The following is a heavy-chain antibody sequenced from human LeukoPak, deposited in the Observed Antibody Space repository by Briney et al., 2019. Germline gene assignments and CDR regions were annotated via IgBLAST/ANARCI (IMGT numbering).Heavy chain of an antibody. Sequence: GGSLRLSCAASGFTFSSYAMSWVRQAPGKGLEWVASINHNGNVNYYVDSVKGRFTISRDNAKNSLYLQMSNLRAEDTAVYYCAREPGLGYYYYGMDVWGQGTTVTVSS. D-gene: IGHD1-14*01. V-gene: IGHV3-7*03. CDR2: INHNGNVN. CDR1: GFTFSSYA. J-gene: IGHJ6*02. CDR3: AREPGLGYYYYGMDV.